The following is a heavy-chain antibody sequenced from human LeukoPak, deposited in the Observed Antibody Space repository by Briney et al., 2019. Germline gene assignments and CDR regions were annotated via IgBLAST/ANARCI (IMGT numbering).Heavy chain of an antibody. CDR3: ARDSRSILICDY. CDR2: ISSSSSHI. D-gene: IGHD3/OR15-3a*01. Sequence: GGSLRLSCAASGFTFSSYSMNWVRQAPGKGLEWVSSISSSSSHIYYADSVKGRFTISRDNAKNSLYLQMNSLRAEDTAVYYCARDSRSILICDYWGQGTLVTVSS. V-gene: IGHV3-21*01. J-gene: IGHJ4*02. CDR1: GFTFSSYS.